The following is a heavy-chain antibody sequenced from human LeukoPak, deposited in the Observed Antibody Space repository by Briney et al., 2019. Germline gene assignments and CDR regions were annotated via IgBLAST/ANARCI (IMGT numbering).Heavy chain of an antibody. J-gene: IGHJ4*02. Sequence: GGSLRLSCAASGFTFSSYAMSWVRQAPGKGLEWVSGISGSGGSTYYADSVKGRFTIYRDNSKNTLYLQMNSLRAEDTAVYYCAKGTLAHYYDSSGYYHLPFDYWGQGTLVTVSP. CDR2: ISGSGGST. V-gene: IGHV3-23*01. CDR1: GFTFSSYA. CDR3: AKGTLAHYYDSSGYYHLPFDY. D-gene: IGHD3-22*01.